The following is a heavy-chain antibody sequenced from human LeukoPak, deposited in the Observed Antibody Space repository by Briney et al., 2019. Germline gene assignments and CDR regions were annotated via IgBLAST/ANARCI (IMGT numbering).Heavy chain of an antibody. Sequence: GGSLRLSCAASGFTLSSFAMSWVRQAPGKGLEWVATTYGSGTVTNYADSVKGRFAISRDNSKNTLYLHINSLRAEDTAVYYCAREKIGYYDGSGRGWFDPWGQGTLVTVSS. CDR3: AREKIGYYDGSGRGWFDP. V-gene: IGHV3-23*01. CDR2: TYGSGTVT. CDR1: GFTLSSFA. D-gene: IGHD3-22*01. J-gene: IGHJ5*02.